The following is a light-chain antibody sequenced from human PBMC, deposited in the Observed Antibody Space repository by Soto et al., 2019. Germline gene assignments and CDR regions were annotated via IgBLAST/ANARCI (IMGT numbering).Light chain of an antibody. CDR2: AAS. CDR1: QGISSY. J-gene: IGKJ3*01. CDR3: QQSYSTLFT. V-gene: IGKV1-39*01. Sequence: DIQMTQSPSSLSASVGDRVTITCRASQGISSYLNWYQQKPGKAPKLLIYAASSLQSGVPSRFSGSGSGTDFTLTISSLQPEDFATYYCQQSYSTLFTFGPGTKVDIK.